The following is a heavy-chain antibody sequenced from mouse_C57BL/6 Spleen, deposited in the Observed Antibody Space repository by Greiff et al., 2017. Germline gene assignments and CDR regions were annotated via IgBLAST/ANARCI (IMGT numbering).Heavy chain of an antibody. CDR2: INTNYGTT. D-gene: IGHD2-4*01. V-gene: IGHV1-39*01. CDR3: ALYDYDEGWYFDV. Sequence: EVQLQESGPELVKPGASVKISCKASGYSFTDYNMNWVKQSNGKSLEWIGVINTNYGTTSYNQKFKGKATLTVDKSASTAYMQLNSLTSEDSAVYYCALYDYDEGWYFDVWGTGTTVTVSS. J-gene: IGHJ1*03. CDR1: GYSFTDYN.